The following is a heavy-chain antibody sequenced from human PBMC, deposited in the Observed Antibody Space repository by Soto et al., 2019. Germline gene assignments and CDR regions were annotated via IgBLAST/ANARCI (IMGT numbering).Heavy chain of an antibody. V-gene: IGHV3-23*01. CDR1: GLTFSRAD. CDR3: ATHSWDH. Sequence: PGGSLRLSCAASGLTFSRADLSWVRQAPGKGLEWVSAISGSGGDIHYAGSVKGRFTVSRDNPKNTLFLQMSSLRVEDTAIYYCATHSWDHWGQGTLVTVSS. CDR2: ISGSGGDI. J-gene: IGHJ4*02.